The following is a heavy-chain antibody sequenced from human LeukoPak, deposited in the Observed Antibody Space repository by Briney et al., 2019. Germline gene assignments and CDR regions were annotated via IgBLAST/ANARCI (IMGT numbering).Heavy chain of an antibody. CDR3: ARETSGSYYGLDY. J-gene: IGHJ4*02. D-gene: IGHD1-26*01. V-gene: IGHV4-34*11. Sequence: SETLSLTCAVYGGSFSGYYWSWIRQPPGKGLEWIGYIYYSGSTNYNPSLKSRVTISVDTSKNQFSLNLTSVTAADTAMYFCARETSGSYYGLDYWGQGTLVTVSS. CDR1: GGSFSGYY. CDR2: IYYSGST.